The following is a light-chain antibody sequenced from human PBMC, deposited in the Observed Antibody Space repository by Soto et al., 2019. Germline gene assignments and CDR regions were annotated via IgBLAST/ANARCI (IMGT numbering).Light chain of an antibody. CDR1: QAITNY. J-gene: IGKJ2*01. Sequence: DIQMTQSPSSLSASVGDRVTITCRASQAITNYLAWYQQKPGKVPKLLIYGASTLQSGVPSRFTGSGSGTVFTLTITSLQPEDVATYYCQNYNSAPNTFGQGTRLEIK. CDR2: GAS. V-gene: IGKV1-27*01. CDR3: QNYNSAPNT.